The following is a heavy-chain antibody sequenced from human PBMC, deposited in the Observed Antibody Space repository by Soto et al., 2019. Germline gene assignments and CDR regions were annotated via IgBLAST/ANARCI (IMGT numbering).Heavy chain of an antibody. J-gene: IGHJ6*02. V-gene: IGHV1-8*01. D-gene: IGHD6-13*01. CDR1: GYTFTRYD. CDR3: ARTAAAGKYYYGMDV. CDR2: MNPNSGNT. Sequence: ASVKVSCKASGYTFTRYDINWVRQATGQGLEWMGWMNPNSGNTGYAQKFQGRVTMTRNTSISTAYLQWSSLKASDTAKYYCARTAAAGKYYYGMDVWGQGTTVTVSS.